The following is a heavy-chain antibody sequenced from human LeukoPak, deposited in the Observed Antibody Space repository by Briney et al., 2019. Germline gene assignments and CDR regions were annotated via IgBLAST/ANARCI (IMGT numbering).Heavy chain of an antibody. Sequence: GGSLRLSCAASGFTFSSYAMSWVRQAPGKGLEWVSAISGSGGSTYYADSVKGRFTISRDNSKNTLYLQMNSLRADDTAMYYCGNNYGSGSLRVDYWGQGTLVTVSS. CDR3: GNNYGSGSLRVDY. D-gene: IGHD3-10*01. V-gene: IGHV3-23*01. CDR2: ISGSGGST. CDR1: GFTFSSYA. J-gene: IGHJ4*02.